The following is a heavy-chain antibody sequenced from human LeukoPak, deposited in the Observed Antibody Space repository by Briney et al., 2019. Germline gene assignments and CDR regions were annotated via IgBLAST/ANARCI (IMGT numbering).Heavy chain of an antibody. CDR3: ARDGVRDGLYFDR. CDR1: GFTFSSYA. Sequence: GGSLRLSCAASGFTFSSYAMNWVRQAPGKGLEWVASINQDGSEKYYLDSVKGRFTISRDNAKNSLYLQMNSLRDEDTAVYSCARDGVRDGLYFDRWGQGTLVTVSS. D-gene: IGHD5-24*01. J-gene: IGHJ4*02. V-gene: IGHV3-7*01. CDR2: INQDGSEK.